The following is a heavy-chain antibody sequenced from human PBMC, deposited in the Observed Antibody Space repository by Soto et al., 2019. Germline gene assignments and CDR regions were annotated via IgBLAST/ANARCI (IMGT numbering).Heavy chain of an antibody. CDR3: AGTMVRGVIITWGPWFDP. Sequence: QVQLVQSGAEVKKPGSSVKVSCKASGGTFSSYTISWVRQAPGQGLEWMGRIIPILGIANYAQKFQGRVTITADKSRSTAYMELSSLRSEDTAVYYCAGTMVRGVIITWGPWFDPWGQGTLVTVSS. CDR1: GGTFSSYT. J-gene: IGHJ5*02. V-gene: IGHV1-69*02. CDR2: IIPILGIA. D-gene: IGHD3-10*01.